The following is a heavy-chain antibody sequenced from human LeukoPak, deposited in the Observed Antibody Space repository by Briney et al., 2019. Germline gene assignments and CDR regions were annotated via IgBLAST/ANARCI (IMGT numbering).Heavy chain of an antibody. CDR2: ISSSRSNI. V-gene: IGHV3-21*01. CDR1: GFTFSSYS. CDR3: AREPTYTSTWYTSCDY. J-gene: IGHJ4*02. D-gene: IGHD6-13*01. Sequence: GGSLRLSCAAFGFTFSSYSMNWVRQAPGKGLEWVSSISSSRSNIYYADSVKGRFTISRDNAKKSLYLQMNSLRAEHTAVYYCAREPTYTSTWYTSCDYWGQGILVTVSS.